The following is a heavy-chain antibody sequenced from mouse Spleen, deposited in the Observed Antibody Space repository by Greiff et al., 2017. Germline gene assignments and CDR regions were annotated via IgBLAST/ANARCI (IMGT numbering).Heavy chain of an antibody. V-gene: IGHV1S132*01. CDR1: GYTFTSYW. D-gene: IGHD3-1*01. CDR2: IFPGTGTT. J-gene: IGHJ4*01. CDR3: ARSGDDYAMDY. Sequence: VKLQESGAELVKPGASVKLSCKTSGYTFTSYWIQWVKQRPGQGLGWIGEIFPGTGTTYYNEKFKGKATLTIDTSSSTAYMQLSSLTSEDSAVYFCARSGDDYAMDYWGQGTSVTVSS.